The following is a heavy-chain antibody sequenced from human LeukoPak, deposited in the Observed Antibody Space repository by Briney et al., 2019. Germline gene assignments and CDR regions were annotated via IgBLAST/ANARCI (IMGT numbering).Heavy chain of an antibody. CDR2: IYYSGST. J-gene: IGHJ6*02. Sequence: SQTLSLTCTVSGGSLSSGGYYWSWIRQHPGKGLEWIGYIYYSGSTYYNPSLKSRVTISVDTSKNQFSLKLSSVTAADTAVYYCARAGIAAAGIVYYYYGMDVWGQGTTVTVSS. D-gene: IGHD6-13*01. CDR3: ARAGIAAAGIVYYYYGMDV. CDR1: GGSLSSGGYY. V-gene: IGHV4-31*03.